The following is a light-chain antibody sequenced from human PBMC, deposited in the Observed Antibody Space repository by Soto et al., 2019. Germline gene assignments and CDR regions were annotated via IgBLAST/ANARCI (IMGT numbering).Light chain of an antibody. CDR3: QQYGGSPYT. V-gene: IGKV3-20*01. J-gene: IGKJ3*01. CDR2: GTS. Sequence: EIVLTQSPGTLSLSPGERATLSCRASQSVTSSYLAWYQQKPGQAPWLLMYGTSSRATGIPDRFSGSGSRTDFTLTISRLEPDDFAVYYCQQYGGSPYTFGPGTKVDLK. CDR1: QSVTSSY.